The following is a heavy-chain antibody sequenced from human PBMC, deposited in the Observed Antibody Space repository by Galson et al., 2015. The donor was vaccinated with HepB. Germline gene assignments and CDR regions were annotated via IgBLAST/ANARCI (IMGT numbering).Heavy chain of an antibody. CDR1: GYTLTELS. CDR2: FDPEDGEA. CDR3: ATTMPLRRCSSTSCYIAYYYGMDV. V-gene: IGHV1-24*01. Sequence: SVKVSCKVSGYTLTELSMHWVRQAPGKGLEWMGGFDPEDGEAIYAQKFQGRVTMTEDTSTDTAYMELSSLRSEDTAVYYCATTMPLRRCSSTSCYIAYYYGMDVWGQGTTVTVSS. D-gene: IGHD2-2*02. J-gene: IGHJ6*02.